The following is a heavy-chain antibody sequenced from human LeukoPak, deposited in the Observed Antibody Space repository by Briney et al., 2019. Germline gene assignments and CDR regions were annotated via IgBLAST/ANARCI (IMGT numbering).Heavy chain of an antibody. CDR1: GYTLTSYV. Sequence: ASVKVSCKASGYTLTSYVISWVRQAPGQGLEWMGWISAYNGNTNYAQKLQGRVTMTTDTSTSTAYMELRSLRSDDTAVYYCARVGGAIFGVVQGYDYWGQGTLVTVSS. D-gene: IGHD3-3*01. V-gene: IGHV1-18*01. J-gene: IGHJ4*02. CDR2: ISAYNGNT. CDR3: ARVGGAIFGVVQGYDY.